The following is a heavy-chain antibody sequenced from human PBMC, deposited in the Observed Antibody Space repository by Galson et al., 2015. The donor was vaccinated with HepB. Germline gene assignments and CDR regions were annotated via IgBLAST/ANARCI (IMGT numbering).Heavy chain of an antibody. CDR3: ARGTHYYDSLYYFDF. V-gene: IGHV3-74*01. J-gene: IGHJ4*02. Sequence: LRLSCAASGFTFSSYWMHWVRQAPGKGLVWVSRIHGDGSSTTYADSAKGRFTISRDNAKDTLYLQMNSLRAEDTAVYYCARGTHYYDSLYYFDFWGQGTLVTVSS. CDR1: GFTFSSYW. D-gene: IGHD3-22*01. CDR2: IHGDGSST.